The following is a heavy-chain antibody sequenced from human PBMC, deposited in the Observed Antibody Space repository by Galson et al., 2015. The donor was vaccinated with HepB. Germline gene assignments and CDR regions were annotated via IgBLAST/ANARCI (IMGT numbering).Heavy chain of an antibody. Sequence: CAISGDSVSSNTASCNWIRQSPSRGLEWLGRTYYRSTWFNEYALSLRGRISINPDTANNKISLQLNSVTPEDTALYHCARTISWGFDYWDQGTLVTVSS. CDR1: GDSVSSNTAS. D-gene: IGHD3-16*01. CDR2: TYYRSTWFN. J-gene: IGHJ4*02. CDR3: ARTISWGFDY. V-gene: IGHV6-1*01.